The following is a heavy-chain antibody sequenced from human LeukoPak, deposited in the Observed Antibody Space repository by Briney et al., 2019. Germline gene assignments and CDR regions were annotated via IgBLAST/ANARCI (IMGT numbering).Heavy chain of an antibody. J-gene: IGHJ5*02. CDR2: IYYSGST. CDR1: GGSISSGSYY. V-gene: IGHV4-61*01. CDR3: ARDLYGSGSSP. Sequence: PSETLSLTCTVSGGSISSGSYYWSWIRQPPGKGLEWIGYIYYSGSTSYNPSLKSRVTISVDTSKNQFSLKLSSVTAADTAVYYCARDLYGSGSSPWGQGTLVTVSS. D-gene: IGHD3-10*01.